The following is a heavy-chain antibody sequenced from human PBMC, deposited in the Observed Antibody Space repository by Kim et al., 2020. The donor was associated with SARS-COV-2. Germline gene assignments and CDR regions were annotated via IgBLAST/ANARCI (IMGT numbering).Heavy chain of an antibody. V-gene: IGHV1-69*13. D-gene: IGHD2-15*01. CDR3: ARGGYCSGGSCYKYYFDY. CDR2: IIPIFGTA. J-gene: IGHJ4*02. Sequence: SVKVSCKASGGTFSSYAISWVRQAPGQGLEWMGGIIPIFGTANYAQKFQGRVTITADESTSTAYMELSSLRSEDTAVYYCARGGYCSGGSCYKYYFDYWGQGTLVTVSS. CDR1: GGTFSSYA.